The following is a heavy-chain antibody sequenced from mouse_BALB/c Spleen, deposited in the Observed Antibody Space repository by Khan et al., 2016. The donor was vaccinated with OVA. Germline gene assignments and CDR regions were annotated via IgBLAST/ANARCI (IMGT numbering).Heavy chain of an antibody. V-gene: IGHV2-9*02. CDR1: GFSLTSYG. D-gene: IGHD1-1*01. CDR3: ARDLGSSHWYCDV. Sequence: VQLQESGPGLVAPSQSLSITCTVSGFSLTSYGVHWVRQPPGKDLEWLGVIWTGGSTNYNSALRSRLTINKDNSKSQVFLKMNNLQTDDTAMYCCARDLGSSHWYCDVWGAGTTVTVSS. CDR2: IWTGGST. J-gene: IGHJ1*01.